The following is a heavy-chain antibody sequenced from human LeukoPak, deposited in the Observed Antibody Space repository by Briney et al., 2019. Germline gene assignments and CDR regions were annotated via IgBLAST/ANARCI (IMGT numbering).Heavy chain of an antibody. CDR2: ISYDDTNK. D-gene: IGHD1-26*01. Sequence: GGSLRLSCAASGFTFSSYAMHWVRQAPGKGLEWVAVISYDDTNKYYVDSVKGRFTISRDNPKNTLYLQMNSLRAEDTALYFCAQWSRYFDYWGQGTLVTVSS. CDR1: GFTFSSYA. V-gene: IGHV3-30*04. J-gene: IGHJ4*02. CDR3: AQWSRYFDY.